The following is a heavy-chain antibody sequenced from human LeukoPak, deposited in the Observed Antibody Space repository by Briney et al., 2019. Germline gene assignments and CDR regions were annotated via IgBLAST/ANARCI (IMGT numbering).Heavy chain of an antibody. V-gene: IGHV4-34*01. Sequence: SETLSLTCAVYGGSFSGYYWSWIRQPPGKGLEWIGEINHSGSTNYNPSLKSRVTISVDTSKNQYSLKLSSVTAAGTAVYYCARGVRYYDSSGYYRSYWFDPWGQGTLVTVSS. CDR2: INHSGST. CDR1: GGSFSGYY. CDR3: ARGVRYYDSSGYYRSYWFDP. J-gene: IGHJ5*02. D-gene: IGHD3-22*01.